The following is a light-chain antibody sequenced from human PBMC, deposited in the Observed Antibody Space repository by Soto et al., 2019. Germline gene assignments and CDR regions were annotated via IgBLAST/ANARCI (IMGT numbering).Light chain of an antibody. CDR2: AAS. CDR1: QTISTN. Sequence: ERVTIAWRATQTISTNLXXYXXKXGXXXNXXXYAASSLQSGVPSRFSGSGYGTDFTLTISSLQPEDFATYYCPQSYSTPHPFAHGKRLEIK. CDR3: PQSYSTPHP. J-gene: IGKJ5*01. V-gene: IGKV1-39*01.